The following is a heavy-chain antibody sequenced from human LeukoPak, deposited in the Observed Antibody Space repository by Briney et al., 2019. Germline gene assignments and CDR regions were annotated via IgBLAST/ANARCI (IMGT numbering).Heavy chain of an antibody. CDR2: IYSGGST. Sequence: PGGSLRLSCAASGFTLSSNYMSWVRQAPGKGLEWVSVIYSGGSTYYADSVKGRFTISRDNSKNTLYLQMNSLRAEDTAVYYCARVGANDFSFDYWGQGTLVTVSS. J-gene: IGHJ4*02. V-gene: IGHV3-66*01. CDR1: GFTLSSNY. D-gene: IGHD1-26*01. CDR3: ARVGANDFSFDY.